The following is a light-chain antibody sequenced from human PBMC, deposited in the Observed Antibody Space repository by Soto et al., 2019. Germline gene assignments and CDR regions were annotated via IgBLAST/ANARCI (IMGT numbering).Light chain of an antibody. J-gene: IGKJ5*01. Sequence: DIPFTQSPSFLSASVGDRVTITFRASQGISSFLAWYQQKPGKAPNLLMYAASTLQSGVPSRFSGGESGTEYTLTISSLQPEDSATYYCQQLYIFPLTFGQGTRLEIK. CDR2: AAS. V-gene: IGKV1-9*01. CDR1: QGISSF. CDR3: QQLYIFPLT.